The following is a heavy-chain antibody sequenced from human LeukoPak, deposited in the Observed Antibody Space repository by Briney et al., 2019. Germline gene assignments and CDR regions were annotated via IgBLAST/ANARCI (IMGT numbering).Heavy chain of an antibody. D-gene: IGHD6-13*01. J-gene: IGHJ1*01. Sequence: SETLSLTCTVSGGSISNYYWSWIRQPPGKGLEWIGYIYYSGTTNYNPSLKSRVTISVDTSKNQFSLKPSSVTAADTAVYYCARHGGYTSPYLHWGQGTLVTVSS. CDR2: IYYSGTT. CDR3: ARHGGYTSPYLH. CDR1: GGSISNYY. V-gene: IGHV4-59*01.